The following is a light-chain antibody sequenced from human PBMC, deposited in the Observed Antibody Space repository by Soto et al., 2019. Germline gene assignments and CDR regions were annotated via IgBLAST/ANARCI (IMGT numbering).Light chain of an antibody. Sequence: EIVLTQSPATLSVSPVGRATLSGMASQSISDTLAWYQQKPGQAPRLLIYGASSRATGIPDRFSGSGSGTDFTLTISRLEPEDFAVYYCQQYGSSPWTFGQGTKVDI. V-gene: IGKV3-20*01. CDR2: GAS. CDR3: QQYGSSPWT. CDR1: QSISDT. J-gene: IGKJ1*01.